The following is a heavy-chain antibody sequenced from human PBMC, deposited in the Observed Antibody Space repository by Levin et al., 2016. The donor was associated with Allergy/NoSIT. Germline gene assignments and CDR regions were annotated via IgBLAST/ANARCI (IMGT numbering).Heavy chain of an antibody. Sequence: WIRQPPGKGLEWVSAISGSGGSTYYADSVKGRFTISRDNSKNTLYLQMNSLRAEDTAVYYCAKDQDYYDSSGRFDPWGQGTLVTVSS. CDR2: ISGSGGST. CDR3: AKDQDYYDSSGRFDP. V-gene: IGHV3-23*01. D-gene: IGHD3-22*01. J-gene: IGHJ5*02.